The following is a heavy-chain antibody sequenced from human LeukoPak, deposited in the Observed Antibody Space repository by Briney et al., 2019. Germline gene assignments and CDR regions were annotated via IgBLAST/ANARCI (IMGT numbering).Heavy chain of an antibody. V-gene: IGHV3-9*01. Sequence: GGSLRLSCAASGFTFDDYAMHWVRQAPGKGLEWVSGIRWNSGSIGYADSVKGRFTISRDNAKNSLYLQMNSLRAEDTAMYYCARDFPGSGWSYYYYYMDVWGKGTTVTISS. CDR1: GFTFDDYA. CDR3: ARDFPGSGWSYYYYYMDV. J-gene: IGHJ6*03. D-gene: IGHD6-19*01. CDR2: IRWNSGSI.